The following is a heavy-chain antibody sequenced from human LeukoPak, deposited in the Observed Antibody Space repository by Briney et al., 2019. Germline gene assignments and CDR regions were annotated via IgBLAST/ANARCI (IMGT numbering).Heavy chain of an antibody. D-gene: IGHD3-22*01. CDR2: IRYDGSNK. J-gene: IGHJ5*02. Sequence: PGGSLRLSCAASGFTFSSYVMHWVRQAPGKGLEWVAFIRYDGSNKYYADSVKGRFTISRDNSKNTLYLQMNSLRAEDTAVYYCARDLGQYYDTSDNWFDPWGQGTLVTVSS. CDR3: ARDLGQYYDTSDNWFDP. CDR1: GFTFSSYV. V-gene: IGHV3-30*02.